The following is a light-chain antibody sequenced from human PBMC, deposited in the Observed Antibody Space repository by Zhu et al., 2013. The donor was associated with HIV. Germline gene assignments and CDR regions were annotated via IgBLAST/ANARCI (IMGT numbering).Light chain of an antibody. Sequence: DIVLTQSPGTLSLSPGERATLSCRASQSLSSSFLAWYQQKPGQAPRLLMYGASTRGTGIPDRFSGSGSGTDFSLTINKVEPEDFAVYFCQQYAASPLTFGGGTKVEI. V-gene: IGKV3-20*01. CDR2: GAS. CDR3: QQYAASPLT. CDR1: QSLSSSF. J-gene: IGKJ4*01.